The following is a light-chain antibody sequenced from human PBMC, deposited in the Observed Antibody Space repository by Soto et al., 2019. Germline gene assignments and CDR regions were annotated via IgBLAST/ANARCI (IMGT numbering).Light chain of an antibody. CDR3: QQYGSSPGT. CDR2: GAS. V-gene: IGKV3-20*01. Sequence: EIVLTQSPVTRSLSPGERATLSCRASQSVTSNYLAWYQQKPGQAPRLLLFGASIRDTGIPDRFSGSGSGTDFTLTIRRLESEDFAVYYCQQYGSSPGTFGQGTKVDIK. J-gene: IGKJ1*01. CDR1: QSVTSNY.